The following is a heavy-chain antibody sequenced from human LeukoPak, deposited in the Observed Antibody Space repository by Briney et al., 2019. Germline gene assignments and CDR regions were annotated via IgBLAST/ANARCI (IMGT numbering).Heavy chain of an antibody. CDR3: ARVNDYDSGSLYRPIDY. CDR1: GFQLRSSW. D-gene: IGHD3-10*01. J-gene: IGHJ4*02. V-gene: IGHV3-7*01. Sequence: GGSLRLSCAASGFQLRSSWMSWVRQAPGKGLEWVANIKQDGSEKYYVDSVKGRFTISRDNVKNSLYLQMNSLRAEDTAVYSCARVNDYDSGSLYRPIDYWGQGTLVTVSS. CDR2: IKQDGSEK.